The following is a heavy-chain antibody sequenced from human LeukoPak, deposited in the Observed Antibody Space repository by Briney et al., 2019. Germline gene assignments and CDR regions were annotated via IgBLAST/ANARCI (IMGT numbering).Heavy chain of an antibody. CDR3: AKGHSNYYYYGMDV. Sequence: GGSLRLSCAASGFTFSTYAMSWVRQAPGRGLEWVSTTSDSGGITYYADSVKGRFTISRDNSKNTLYLQMNSLRAEDTAVYYCAKGHSNYYYYGMDVWGKGTTVTVSS. D-gene: IGHD5-18*01. CDR2: TSDSGGIT. V-gene: IGHV3-23*01. J-gene: IGHJ6*04. CDR1: GFTFSTYA.